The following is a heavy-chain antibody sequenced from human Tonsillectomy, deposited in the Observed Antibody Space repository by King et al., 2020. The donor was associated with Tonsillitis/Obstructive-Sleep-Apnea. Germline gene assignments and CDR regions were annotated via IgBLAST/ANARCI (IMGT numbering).Heavy chain of an antibody. CDR2: IYSGGST. D-gene: IGHD3-22*01. CDR3: AREGYYDSSGYFPYYYYGMDV. CDR1: GFTVSSNY. V-gene: IGHV3-53*01. Sequence: VQLVESGGGLIQPGGSLRLSCAASGFTVSSNYMSWVRQAPGKGLEWVSVIYSGGSTYYADSVKGRFTISRDNSKNTLYLQMNSLRAEDTAVYYCAREGYYDSSGYFPYYYYGMDVWGQGTTVTVCS. J-gene: IGHJ6*02.